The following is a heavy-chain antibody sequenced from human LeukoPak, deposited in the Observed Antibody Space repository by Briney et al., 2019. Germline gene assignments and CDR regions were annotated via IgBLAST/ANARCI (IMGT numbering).Heavy chain of an antibody. Sequence: SETLSLTCGVSGYSISSGFYWGWIGQPPGKGLEWIGSMYHSGSIYYNRSLKSRVTISADTSNNHLSLKLSSVTAADTAVYYCVRHPDPYYDIFLVWGKGTTVTVSS. J-gene: IGHJ6*04. CDR1: GYSISSGFY. CDR3: VRHPDPYYDIFLV. CDR2: MYHSGSI. V-gene: IGHV4-38-2*01. D-gene: IGHD3-9*01.